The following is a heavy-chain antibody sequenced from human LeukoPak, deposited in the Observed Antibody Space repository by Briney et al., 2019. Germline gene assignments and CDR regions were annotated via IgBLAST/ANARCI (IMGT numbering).Heavy chain of an antibody. J-gene: IGHJ4*02. D-gene: IGHD3-9*01. CDR2: LNPQTGDT. V-gene: IGHV1-2*02. Sequence: GASVKVSREASGYAFSAYYMHWVRQAPGQGLEWMGWLNPQTGDTHFAQKFQGRVTFTRDTSISTAYMAMSRLRSDDTAVFYCARGSRYHDWLSPLDSWGQGTLVTVSS. CDR3: ARGSRYHDWLSPLDS. CDR1: GYAFSAYY.